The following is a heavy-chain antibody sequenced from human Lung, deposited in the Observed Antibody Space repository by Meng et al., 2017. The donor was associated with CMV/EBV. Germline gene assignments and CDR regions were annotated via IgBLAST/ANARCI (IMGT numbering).Heavy chain of an antibody. V-gene: IGHV1-69*10. CDR2: IIPILGIA. CDR3: ASLGYCSSTSCPFYYYYGMDV. Sequence: SAXVFXXASGGTFSSYAISWVRQAPGQGLEWLGGIIPILGIANYAQKFQGRVTITADKSTSTAYMELSSLRSEDTAVYYCASLGYCSSTSCPFYYYYGMDVWGQGXTVTVSS. D-gene: IGHD2-2*01. J-gene: IGHJ6*02. CDR1: GGTFSSYA.